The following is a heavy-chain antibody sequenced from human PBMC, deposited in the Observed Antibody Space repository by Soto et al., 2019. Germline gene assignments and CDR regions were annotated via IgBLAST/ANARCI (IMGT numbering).Heavy chain of an antibody. CDR1: GGSVSSGSYY. CDR3: ARDGYSYGPDY. J-gene: IGHJ4*02. D-gene: IGHD5-18*01. Sequence: QVQLQESGPGLVKPSETLSLTCTVSGGSVSSGSYYWSWIRQPPGKGLEWIGYIYYSGSTNYNPSLKSRVTISVDTSKKQFSLKLSSVTAADTAVYYCARDGYSYGPDYWGQGTLVTVSS. V-gene: IGHV4-61*01. CDR2: IYYSGST.